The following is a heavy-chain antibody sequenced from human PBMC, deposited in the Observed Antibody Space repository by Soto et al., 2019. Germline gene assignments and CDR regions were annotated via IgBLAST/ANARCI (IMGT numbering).Heavy chain of an antibody. CDR2: IYYSGST. CDR3: ARHRRYFDWLNYYMDV. Sequence: SETLSLTCTVSGGSISSYYWSWIRQPPGKGLEWIGYIYYSGSTNYNPSLKSRVTISVDTSKNQFSLKLSSVTAADTAVYYCARHRRYFDWLNYYMDVWGKGTTVTVSS. D-gene: IGHD3-9*01. CDR1: GGSISSYY. V-gene: IGHV4-59*08. J-gene: IGHJ6*03.